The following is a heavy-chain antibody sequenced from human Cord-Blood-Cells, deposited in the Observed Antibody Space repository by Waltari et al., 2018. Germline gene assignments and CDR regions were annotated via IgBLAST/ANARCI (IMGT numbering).Heavy chain of an antibody. D-gene: IGHD3-10*01. CDR2: ISSSSSYI. CDR1: GFTFSSYS. Sequence: EVQLVESGGGLVKPGGSLRLSCAASGFTFSSYSMNWVHQAPGKGLEWVSSISSSSSYIYYADSVKGRFTISRDNAKNSLYLQMNSLRAEDTAVYYCARSGYFGDAFDIWGQGTMVTVSS. V-gene: IGHV3-21*01. J-gene: IGHJ3*02. CDR3: ARSGYFGDAFDI.